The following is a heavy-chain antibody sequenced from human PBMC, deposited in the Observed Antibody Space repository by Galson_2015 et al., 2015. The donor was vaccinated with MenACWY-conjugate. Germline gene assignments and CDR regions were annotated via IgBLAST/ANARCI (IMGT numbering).Heavy chain of an antibody. CDR3: ARDWSCGGCSYFFDC. Sequence: SLRLSCAASGFSVSSYYMSWVRQAPGKGPEWISVIRSAGSTVYADSVQGRFTISRDTSKNAVFLQMSNLRAEDTAVYYCARDWSCGGCSYFFDCWGQGTLVTVSS. V-gene: IGHV3-53*01. J-gene: IGHJ4*02. CDR1: GFSVSSYY. CDR2: IRSAGST. D-gene: IGHD2-15*01.